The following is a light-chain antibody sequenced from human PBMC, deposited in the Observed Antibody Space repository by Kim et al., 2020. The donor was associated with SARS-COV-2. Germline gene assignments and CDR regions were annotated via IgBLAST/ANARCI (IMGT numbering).Light chain of an antibody. CDR2: GAS. J-gene: IGKJ1*01. Sequence: EIVMTQSPATLSVSPGERATLSCRASQSVSSNLAWYQQKPGQAPRLLIYGASTRATGLPARFSGGESGTEFTLTISSLQSEDFAVYYCQQYNNWPPTFGQGTKVDIK. V-gene: IGKV3-15*01. CDR3: QQYNNWPPT. CDR1: QSVSSN.